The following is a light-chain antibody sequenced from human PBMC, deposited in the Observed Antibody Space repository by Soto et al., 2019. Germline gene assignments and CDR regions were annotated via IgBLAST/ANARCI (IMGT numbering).Light chain of an antibody. CDR3: AAYTYSTNYV. V-gene: IGLV2-14*03. J-gene: IGLJ1*01. CDR2: DVA. Sequence: QSVLTQPASVADSPGQSITISCTGTSSDVGGSNFVSWYQQHPGKPPKLIIYDVANRPSGVSNRFSGSKSGSKASLIISRPQTEDEADYYCAAYTYSTNYVFG. CDR1: SSDVGGSNF.